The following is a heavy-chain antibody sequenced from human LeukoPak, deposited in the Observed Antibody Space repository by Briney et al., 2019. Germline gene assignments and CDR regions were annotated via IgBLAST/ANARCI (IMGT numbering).Heavy chain of an antibody. D-gene: IGHD1-14*01. V-gene: IGHV3-7*01. Sequence: PGGSLRLSCAASGFTFSNYWMTWFRQAPGKGLEWVAYIDQHGTEKYYVDSVEGRFTISRDNAENSLYLHMNSLRAEDTAVYYCATDRDTRWQNRCDSWGQGTRVTVSS. J-gene: IGHJ4*02. CDR3: ATDRDTRWQNRCDS. CDR1: GFTFSNYW. CDR2: IDQHGTEK.